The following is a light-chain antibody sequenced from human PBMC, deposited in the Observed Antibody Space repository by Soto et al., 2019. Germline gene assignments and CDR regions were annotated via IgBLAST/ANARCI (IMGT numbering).Light chain of an antibody. CDR2: DVT. CDR1: SSDVGAYNS. CDR3: NSYSKSGVFEV. J-gene: IGLJ3*02. Sequence: QSALTQPASVSGSPGQSITISCTGTSSDVGAYNSVSWYQQRPGEAPKLIIYDVTYRPSGVSSRFSGSKSANTASLTISGLQAEDEADYYCNSYSKSGVFEVFGGGTQLTVL. V-gene: IGLV2-14*01.